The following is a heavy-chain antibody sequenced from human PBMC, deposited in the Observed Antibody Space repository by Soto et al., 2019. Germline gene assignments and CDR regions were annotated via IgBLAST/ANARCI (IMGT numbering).Heavy chain of an antibody. CDR2: ISHDGGKE. V-gene: IGHV3-30*04. CDR3: ATSMVGWRYYADIDY. D-gene: IGHD3-3*01. Sequence: GGSLRLSCAASGGFTFSNYAMHWGRQAPGKGLEWVAVISHDGGKEYYADSGKGRFTISRDNPKNMLYLQMNSLRAEVTAVYYCATSMVGWRYYADIDYWGQGTLVTVSS. J-gene: IGHJ4*02. CDR1: GGFTFSNYA.